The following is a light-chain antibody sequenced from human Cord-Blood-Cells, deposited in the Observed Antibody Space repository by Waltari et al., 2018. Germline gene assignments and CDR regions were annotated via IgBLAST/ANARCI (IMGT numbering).Light chain of an antibody. J-gene: IGKJ2*01. CDR3: QQYYSTPYT. CDR1: QSVLYSSNNKNY. V-gene: IGKV4-1*01. Sequence: DIVMTQPPDSLAVSLGARATITCKSSQSVLYSSNNKNYLAWYQQKPGQPPKLLIYWASTRESGVPDRFSGSGSGTDFTLTISSLQAEDVAVYYCQQYYSTPYTFGQGTKLEIK. CDR2: WAS.